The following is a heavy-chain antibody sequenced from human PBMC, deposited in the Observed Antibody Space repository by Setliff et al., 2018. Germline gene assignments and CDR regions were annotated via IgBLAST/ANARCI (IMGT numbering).Heavy chain of an antibody. CDR2: IFYSGDT. CDR1: GGSVTSHY. J-gene: IGHJ4*02. Sequence: SETLSLTCAVSGGSVTSHYWSWIRQPPGKGLEWIGFIFYSGDTNSNPSLKSRVTMSVDTSKNQFSRKLNSVTAADTATYYCARDRSYYASGSFTKWFDYWGQGALVTVSS. CDR3: ARDRSYYASGSFTKWFDY. V-gene: IGHV4-59*02. D-gene: IGHD3-10*01.